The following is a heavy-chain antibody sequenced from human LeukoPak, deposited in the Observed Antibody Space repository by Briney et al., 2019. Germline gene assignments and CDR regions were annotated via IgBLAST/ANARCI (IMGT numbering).Heavy chain of an antibody. D-gene: IGHD3-10*02. J-gene: IGHJ2*01. Sequence: SETLSLTCTVSGGSISRYYWSWIRQPAGKGLEWIGRIHTSGSTNYNPSLKSLVTMSVDTSKNQFSLKLSSVAAADTAVYYCARGSMSGYWYFDLWGRGTLVTVSS. CDR1: GGSISRYY. CDR3: ARGSMSGYWYFDL. V-gene: IGHV4-4*07. CDR2: IHTSGST.